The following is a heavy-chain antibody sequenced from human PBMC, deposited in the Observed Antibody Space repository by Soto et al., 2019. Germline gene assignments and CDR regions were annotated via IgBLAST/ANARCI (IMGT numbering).Heavy chain of an antibody. Sequence: ASVKVSCKASGYTFTSYYMHWVRQSPGQGLEWMGIINPSGGSTSYAQKFQGRVTMTRDTSTSTVYMELSSLRDEDTAVYYCARYLAPSYYDILTGYYVGSDTYYYYGMDVWGQGTTVTVS. D-gene: IGHD3-9*01. V-gene: IGHV1-46*01. CDR2: INPSGGST. CDR3: ARYLAPSYYDILTGYYVGSDTYYYYGMDV. CDR1: GYTFTSYY. J-gene: IGHJ6*02.